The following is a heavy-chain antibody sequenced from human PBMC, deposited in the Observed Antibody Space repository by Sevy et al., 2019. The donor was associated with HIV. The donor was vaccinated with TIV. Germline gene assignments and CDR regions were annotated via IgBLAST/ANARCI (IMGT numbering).Heavy chain of an antibody. J-gene: IGHJ6*02. CDR2: INHSGST. D-gene: IGHD3-9*01. CDR3: ARARYYDILTGYQSYYYYGMDV. V-gene: IGHV4-34*01. Sequence: SETLSLTCAVYGGSFSGYYWSWIRQPPGKGLEWIGEINHSGSTNYNPSLKSRVTISVDTSKNQFSLKLSSVTAADTAVYYCARARYYDILTGYQSYYYYGMDVWGQGTTVIVSS. CDR1: GGSFSGYY.